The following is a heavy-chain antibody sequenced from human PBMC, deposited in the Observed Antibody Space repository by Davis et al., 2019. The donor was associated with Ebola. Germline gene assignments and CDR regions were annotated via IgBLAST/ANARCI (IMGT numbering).Heavy chain of an antibody. J-gene: IGHJ6*02. D-gene: IGHD3-10*01. CDR2: INHSGST. CDR3: ARGRAILWFRERGGMDV. Sequence: PSETLSLTCAVYGGSFSGYYWSWIRQPPGKGLEWIGEINHSGSTNYNPSLKSRVTISVDTSKNQFSLKLSSVTAADTAVYYCARGRAILWFRERGGMDVWGQGTTVTVSS. V-gene: IGHV4-34*01. CDR1: GGSFSGYY.